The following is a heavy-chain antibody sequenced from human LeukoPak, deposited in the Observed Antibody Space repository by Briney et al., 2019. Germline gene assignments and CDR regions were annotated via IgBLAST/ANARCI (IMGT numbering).Heavy chain of an antibody. CDR1: GYTFTDYY. V-gene: IGHV1-2*02. CDR3: ARVVAATRIDY. D-gene: IGHD2-15*01. Sequence: GSWVKVSCKASGYTFTDYYVHWVRQAPGQGLECMGWINPNSGGTNYAQKFQGRVTMTRDTSTSTAYMELSRLTADDTAFYYCARVVAATRIDYWGQGTLVTVSS. J-gene: IGHJ4*02. CDR2: INPNSGGT.